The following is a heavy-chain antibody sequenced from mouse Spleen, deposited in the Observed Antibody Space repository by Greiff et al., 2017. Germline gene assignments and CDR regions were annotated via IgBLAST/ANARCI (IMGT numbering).Heavy chain of an antibody. D-gene: IGHD2-5*01. CDR1: GYTFTSYW. V-gene: IGHV1-69*01. Sequence: QVQLQQPGAELVMPGASVKLSCKASGYTFTSYWMHWVKQRPGQGLEWIGEIDPSDSYTNYNQKFTGKATLTVAKSSSTAYMQLRSLTSEDSAVYYCATYYSNYTPFAYWGPGTLGTVSA. J-gene: IGHJ3*01. CDR3: ATYYSNYTPFAY. CDR2: IDPSDSYT.